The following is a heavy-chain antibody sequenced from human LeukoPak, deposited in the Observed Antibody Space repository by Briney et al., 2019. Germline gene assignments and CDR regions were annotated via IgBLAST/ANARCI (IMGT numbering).Heavy chain of an antibody. V-gene: IGHV5-10-1*01. D-gene: IGHD3-22*01. CDR3: ARHEFQGDYYDSSGYLNFDY. CDR2: IDPSDSYT. CDR1: GYIFTSYW. J-gene: IGHJ4*02. Sequence: GESLKISCKCSGYIFTSYWISWVRQMPGKGLEWMGRIDPSDSYTNYSPSFQGHVTISADKSISAAYMQWSSLKASDTAMYYCARHEFQGDYYDSSGYLNFDYWGQGTLVTVSS.